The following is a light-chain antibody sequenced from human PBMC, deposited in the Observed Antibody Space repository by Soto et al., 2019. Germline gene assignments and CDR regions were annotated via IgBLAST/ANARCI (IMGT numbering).Light chain of an antibody. CDR2: EVN. CDR1: SSDVGGYNY. J-gene: IGLJ1*01. Sequence: QSVLTQPPSASGSPGQSVTISCTGTSSDVGGYNYVSWYQQNPGKVPKLMIYEVNKRPSGVPDRFSGSKSGNTASLTVSGLQAEDEADYYCTSYAGGNNVCGTGTKLTVL. V-gene: IGLV2-8*01. CDR3: TSYAGGNNV.